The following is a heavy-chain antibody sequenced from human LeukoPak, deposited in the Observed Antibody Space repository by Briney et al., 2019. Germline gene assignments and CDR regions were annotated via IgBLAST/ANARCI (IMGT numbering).Heavy chain of an antibody. CDR2: IYYSGST. D-gene: IGHD4-23*01. V-gene: IGHV4-61*01. Sequence: SETLSLTYTVSGGSVSSGSYYWSWIRQPPGKGLEWIGYIYYSGSTNYNPSLKSRVTISVDTSKNQFSLKLSSVTAADTAVYYCARQNDYGGTWWGQGTLVTVSS. J-gene: IGHJ4*02. CDR3: ARQNDYGGTW. CDR1: GGSVSSGSYY.